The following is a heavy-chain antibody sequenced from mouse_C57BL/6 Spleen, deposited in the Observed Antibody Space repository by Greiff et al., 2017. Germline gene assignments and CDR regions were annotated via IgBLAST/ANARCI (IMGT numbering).Heavy chain of an antibody. CDR1: GYTFTSYW. CDR2: IDPSDSET. D-gene: IGHD1-1*01. J-gene: IGHJ2*01. V-gene: IGHV1-52*01. Sequence: VQLQQPGAELVRPGSSVKLSCKASGYTFTSYWMHWLKQRPLQGLEWIGNIDPSDSETHYNQKFKDKATLTVDKSSSTAYMQLSSLTSEDSAVYYCARDGSSRLYFDYWGQGTTLTVSS. CDR3: ARDGSSRLYFDY.